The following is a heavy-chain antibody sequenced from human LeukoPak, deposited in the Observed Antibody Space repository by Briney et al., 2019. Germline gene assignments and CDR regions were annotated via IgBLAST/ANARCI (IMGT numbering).Heavy chain of an antibody. V-gene: IGHV1-46*01. Sequence: GASVKVSCKASGYTFTSYYMHWVRQAPGQGLEWMGIINPSGGSTHFAQKFQGRVTMTRDTSISTAYMELSRLRSDDTAVYYCARVLRVTSWYGEEWFDPWGQGTLVTVSS. CDR3: ARVLRVTSWYGEEWFDP. CDR1: GYTFTSYY. CDR2: INPSGGST. J-gene: IGHJ5*02. D-gene: IGHD6-13*01.